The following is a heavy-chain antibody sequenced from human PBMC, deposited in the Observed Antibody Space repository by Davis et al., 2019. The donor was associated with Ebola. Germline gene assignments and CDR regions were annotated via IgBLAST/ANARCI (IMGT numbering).Heavy chain of an antibody. CDR3: AREPAGSGSSDY. CDR1: GGTFSSYA. J-gene: IGHJ4*02. D-gene: IGHD1-26*01. CDR2: IIPIFGTA. V-gene: IGHV1-69*05. Sequence: SVKVSCKASGGTFSSYAISWVRQAPGQGLEWMGGIIPIFGTANYAQKLQGRVTMTTDTSTSTAYMELRSLRSDDTAVYYCAREPAGSGSSDYWGQGTLVTVSS.